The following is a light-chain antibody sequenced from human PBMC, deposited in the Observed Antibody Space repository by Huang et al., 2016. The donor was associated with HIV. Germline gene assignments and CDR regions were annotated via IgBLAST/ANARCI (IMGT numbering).Light chain of an antibody. J-gene: IGKJ5*01. Sequence: AVQLTQSPSSLSASVGDTVIISCRASQDIGTSLAWYHQKTGRAPKLLMSGASTLQTGVPSRFSGGAAGTYFTLIISSLQPEDFATYYCQQLHTYPITFGQGTRLDIK. V-gene: IGKV1-13*02. CDR1: QDIGTS. CDR2: GAS. CDR3: QQLHTYPIT.